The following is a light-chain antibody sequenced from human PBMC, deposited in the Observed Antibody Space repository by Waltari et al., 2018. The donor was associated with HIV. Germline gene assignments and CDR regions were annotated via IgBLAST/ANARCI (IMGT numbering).Light chain of an antibody. J-gene: IGLJ3*02. Sequence: TQPSSVSVSPGQTARITCSGDVLAKKYARWFQQKPGQAPVLVIYKDSERPSGIPERFSGSSSGTTVTLTISGAQVEDEADYYCYSAADTWVFGGGTKLTVL. CDR3: YSAADTWV. CDR1: VLAKKY. CDR2: KDS. V-gene: IGLV3-27*01.